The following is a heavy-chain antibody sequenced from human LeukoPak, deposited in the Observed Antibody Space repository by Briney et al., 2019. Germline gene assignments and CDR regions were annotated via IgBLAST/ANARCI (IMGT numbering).Heavy chain of an antibody. CDR2: IIPIFGTA. J-gene: IGHJ4*02. Sequence: ASVKVSCKASGGTFISYAISWVRQAPGQGLEWMGGIIPIFGTANYAQKFQGRVTITADESTSTAYMELSSPRSEDTAVYYCARGPRVESSGHLNYWGQGTLVTVSS. CDR1: GGTFISYA. V-gene: IGHV1-69*13. CDR3: ARGPRVESSGHLNY. D-gene: IGHD6-19*01.